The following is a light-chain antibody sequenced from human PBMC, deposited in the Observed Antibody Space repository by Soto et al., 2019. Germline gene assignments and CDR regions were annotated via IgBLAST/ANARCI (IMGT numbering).Light chain of an antibody. CDR1: EFIIRRY. CDR3: QQYGSSPLT. V-gene: IGKV3-20*01. Sequence: EIVLTQSPGTLSLSPGERATLSCRASEFIIRRYLAWFQQKPGQAPRLLIYGASSRATGIPDRFSGSGSGTDFTLTISRLEPEDFAVYYCQQYGSSPLTFGPGTKVDIK. J-gene: IGKJ3*01. CDR2: GAS.